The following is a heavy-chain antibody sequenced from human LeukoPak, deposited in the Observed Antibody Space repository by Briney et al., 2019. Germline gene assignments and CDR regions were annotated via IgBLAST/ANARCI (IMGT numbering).Heavy chain of an antibody. V-gene: IGHV4-61*08. J-gene: IGHJ3*02. CDR1: GGSVSSGGYN. D-gene: IGHD3-16*02. CDR3: ARVASRYDVYDN. CDR2: IYSSGST. Sequence: SETLSLTCAVSGGSVSSGGYNWSWIRQPPGKGLEWIGYIYSSGSTNYNPSLKSRVTISVDTSKNKFSLKLSSVTAADTAVFYCARVASRYDVYDNWGQGTMVTVSS.